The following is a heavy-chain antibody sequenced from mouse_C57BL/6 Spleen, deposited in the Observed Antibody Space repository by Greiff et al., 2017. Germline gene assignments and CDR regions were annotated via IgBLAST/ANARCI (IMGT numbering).Heavy chain of an antibody. Sequence: QVQLQQPGAELVRPGSSVKLSCKASGYTFTSYWMHWVKQRPIQGLEWIGNIDPSDSETHYNQKFKDKATLTVDKSSSTAYMQLSSLTSEDSAVYYGAREGITPSDYWGQGTTLTVSS. J-gene: IGHJ2*01. CDR3: AREGITPSDY. CDR2: IDPSDSET. D-gene: IGHD1-1*01. V-gene: IGHV1-52*01. CDR1: GYTFTSYW.